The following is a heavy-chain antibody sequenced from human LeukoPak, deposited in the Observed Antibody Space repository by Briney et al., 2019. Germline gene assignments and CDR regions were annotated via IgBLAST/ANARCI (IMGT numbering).Heavy chain of an antibody. Sequence: AGSLRLSCAASGFTFSSYSMSWIRQAPGKGLEWVSGISGSGGSKHYADSVKGRFTISRDNSKNTLYLQMNSLRAEDTAVYYCAKDQGSGWYSEFDCWGQGTLVTVSS. CDR3: AKDQGSGWYSEFDC. CDR2: ISGSGGSK. V-gene: IGHV3-23*01. D-gene: IGHD6-19*01. CDR1: GFTFSSYS. J-gene: IGHJ4*02.